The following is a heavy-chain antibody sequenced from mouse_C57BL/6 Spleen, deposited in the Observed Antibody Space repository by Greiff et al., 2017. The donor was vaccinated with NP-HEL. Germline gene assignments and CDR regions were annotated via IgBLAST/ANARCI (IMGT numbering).Heavy chain of an antibody. CDR1: GYSFTGYY. D-gene: IGHD6-1*01. V-gene: IGHV1-42*01. J-gene: IGHJ1*03. CDR2: INPSTGGT. CDR3: ARRGSYEGYFDV. Sequence: VQLKQSGPELVKPGASVKISCKASGYSFTGYYMNWVKQSPEKSLEWIGEINPSTGGTTYNQKFKAKATLTVDKSSSTAYMQLKSLTSEDSAVYYCARRGSYEGYFDVWGTGTTVTVSS.